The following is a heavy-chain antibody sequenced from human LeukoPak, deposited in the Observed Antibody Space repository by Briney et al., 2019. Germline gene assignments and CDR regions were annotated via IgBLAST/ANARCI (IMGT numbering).Heavy chain of an antibody. D-gene: IGHD3-3*01. CDR3: ARGFGFWSGYCLDY. J-gene: IGHJ4*02. V-gene: IGHV3-74*01. Sequence: GGSLRLSCAASGFTFSSYWMHWVRQAPGKGLVWVSRINSDGSSTSYADSVKGRFTISRDNAKNTLYLQMNSLRAEDTAVYYCARGFGFWSGYCLDYWGQGTLVTVSS. CDR1: GFTFSSYW. CDR2: INSDGSST.